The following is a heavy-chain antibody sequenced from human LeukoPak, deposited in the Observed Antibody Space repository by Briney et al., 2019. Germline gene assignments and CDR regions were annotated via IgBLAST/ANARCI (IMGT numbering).Heavy chain of an antibody. CDR3: AKDRPYIAARFPSPPLNWFDP. D-gene: IGHD6-6*01. J-gene: IGHJ5*02. CDR2: ISSSSSYI. V-gene: IGHV3-21*04. Sequence: GGSLRLSCAASGFTCSSYSMNWVRQAPGKGLDWVSSISSSSSYIYYAGSVKGRFTISRDNSKTTLYLQMNSLRAEDTAVYYCAKDRPYIAARFPSPPLNWFDPWGQGTLVTVSS. CDR1: GFTCSSYS.